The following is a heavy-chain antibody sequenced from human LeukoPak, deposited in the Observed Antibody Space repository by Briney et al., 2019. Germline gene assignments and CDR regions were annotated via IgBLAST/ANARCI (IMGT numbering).Heavy chain of an antibody. CDR2: ISSSSSYI. Sequence: GGSLRLSCAASGFTFSSYSMNWVRQAPGKGLEWVSSISSSSSYIYYADSVKGRFTISRDNAKNSLYLQMNSLRAEDTAVYYCARDRSPLGYCSGGSCYFSWIDPWGQGTLVTVSS. CDR3: ARDRSPLGYCSGGSCYFSWIDP. V-gene: IGHV3-21*01. J-gene: IGHJ5*02. CDR1: GFTFSSYS. D-gene: IGHD2-15*01.